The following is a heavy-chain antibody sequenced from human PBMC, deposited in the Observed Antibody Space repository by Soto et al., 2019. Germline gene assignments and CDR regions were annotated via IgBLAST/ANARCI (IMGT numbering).Heavy chain of an antibody. CDR2: IYYSGST. Sequence: QLQLQESGPGLVKPSETLSLTCTVSGGSISSSSYYWGWIRQPPGKGLEWIGSIYYSGSTYYNPPLKSRVTISVDTSKNQFSLKLSSVTAADTAVYYCARDTRVGRLNHLDYWGQGTLVTVSS. CDR3: ARDTRVGRLNHLDY. D-gene: IGHD2-15*01. J-gene: IGHJ4*02. V-gene: IGHV4-39*02. CDR1: GGSISSSSYY.